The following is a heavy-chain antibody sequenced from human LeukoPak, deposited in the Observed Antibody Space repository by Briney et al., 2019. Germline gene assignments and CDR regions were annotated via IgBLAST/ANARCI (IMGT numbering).Heavy chain of an antibody. D-gene: IGHD6-19*01. CDR3: ATRRYSSGWYPY. V-gene: IGHV4-38-2*02. J-gene: IGHJ4*02. CDR2: IYHSGST. Sequence: PSETLSLTCTVSGGSISSGYYWGWIRQPPGKGLEWIGSIYHSGSTYYNPSLKSRVTISVDTSKNQFSLKLSSVTAADTAVYYCATRRYSSGWYPYWGQGTLVTVSS. CDR1: GGSISSGYY.